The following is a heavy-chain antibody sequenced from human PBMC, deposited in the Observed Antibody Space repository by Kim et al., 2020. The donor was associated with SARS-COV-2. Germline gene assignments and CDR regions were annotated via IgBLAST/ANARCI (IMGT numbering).Heavy chain of an antibody. Sequence: ASVKVSCKASGYTFTGYYMHWVRQAPGQGLEWMGWINPNSGGTNYAQKFQGRVTMTRDTSISTAYMELSRLRSDDTAVYYCAREGRAARYYYYMDVWGKGTTVTVSS. CDR3: AREGRAARYYYYMDV. CDR1: GYTFTGYY. J-gene: IGHJ6*03. V-gene: IGHV1-2*02. CDR2: INPNSGGT. D-gene: IGHD6-6*01.